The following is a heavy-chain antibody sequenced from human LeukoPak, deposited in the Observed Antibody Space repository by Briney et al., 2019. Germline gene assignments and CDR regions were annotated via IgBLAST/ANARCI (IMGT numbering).Heavy chain of an antibody. Sequence: GASAKVSCKASGGTFSSFALSWVRQAPGQGLEWMGGIIPIFGTANYAQKFQGRVTITADESTSTAYMELSSLRSEDTAVYYCARDRKDDFIPDAFDIWGQGTMVTVSS. CDR3: ARDRKDDFIPDAFDI. D-gene: IGHD3-3*01. CDR2: IIPIFGTA. CDR1: GGTFSSFA. V-gene: IGHV1-69*13. J-gene: IGHJ3*02.